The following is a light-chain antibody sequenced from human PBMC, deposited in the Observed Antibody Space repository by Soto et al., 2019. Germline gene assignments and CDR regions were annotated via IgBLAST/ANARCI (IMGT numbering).Light chain of an antibody. Sequence: IRLTQSPSSLSVSTGERVTLSCRARQSVGSNLAWYQQKPGQAPRLLIYDASNRATGIPARFSGSGSGTDFTLTISSLEPEDFAVYYCQQRSNWPPTFGQGTKVDIK. CDR3: QQRSNWPPT. CDR1: QSVGSN. CDR2: DAS. J-gene: IGKJ1*01. V-gene: IGKV3-11*01.